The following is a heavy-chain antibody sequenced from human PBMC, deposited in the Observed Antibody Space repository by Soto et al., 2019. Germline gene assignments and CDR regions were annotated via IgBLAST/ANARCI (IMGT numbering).Heavy chain of an antibody. CDR2: ISGSGGST. CDR1: GFTFSSYA. V-gene: IGHV3-23*01. D-gene: IGHD6-13*01. J-gene: IGHJ6*02. CDR3: ARGAYSSSWSLRNYYGMDV. Sequence: GGSPRLSCAASGFTFSSYAMSWVRQAPGKGLEWVSAISGSGGSTYYADSVKGRFTVSRDNSKNTLYLQMNSLRAEDTAVYYCARGAYSSSWSLRNYYGMDVWGQGTTVTVSS.